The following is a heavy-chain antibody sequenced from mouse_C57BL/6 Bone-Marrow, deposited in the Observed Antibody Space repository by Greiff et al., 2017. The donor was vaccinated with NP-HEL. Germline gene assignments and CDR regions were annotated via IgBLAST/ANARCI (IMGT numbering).Heavy chain of an antibody. CDR3: ARYDGWFAY. CDR2: IHPNSGST. V-gene: IGHV1-64*01. J-gene: IGHJ3*01. Sequence: QVHVKQSGAELVKPGASVKLSCKASGYTFTSYWMHWVKQRPGQGLEWIGMIHPNSGSTNYNEKFKSKATLTVDKSSSTAYMQLSSLTSEDSAVYYCARYDGWFAYWGQGTLVTVSA. D-gene: IGHD2-12*01. CDR1: GYTFTSYW.